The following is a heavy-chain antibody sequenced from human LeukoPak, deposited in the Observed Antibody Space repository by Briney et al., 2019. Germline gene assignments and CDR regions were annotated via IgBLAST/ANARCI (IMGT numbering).Heavy chain of an antibody. D-gene: IGHD5-18*01. CDR2: ISYDGSNK. Sequence: GGSLRLSCAASGFTFSSYGMHWVRQAPGKGLEWVAVISYDGSNKYYADSVKGRFTISRDNSKNTLYLQMNSLRAEDTAVYYCAKERPSRYSYGGRGAFDYWGQGTLVTVSS. CDR3: AKERPSRYSYGGRGAFDY. V-gene: IGHV3-30*18. CDR1: GFTFSSYG. J-gene: IGHJ4*02.